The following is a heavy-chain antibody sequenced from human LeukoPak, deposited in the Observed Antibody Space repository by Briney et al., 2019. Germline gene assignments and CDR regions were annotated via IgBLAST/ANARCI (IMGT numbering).Heavy chain of an antibody. J-gene: IGHJ5*02. CDR2: INRSGST. Sequence: SETLSLTCAVYGGSFSGYYWSWIRQPPGKGLEWIGEINRSGSTNYNPSLKSRVTISVDTSKNQFSLKLSSVTAADTAVYYCARGLHNWFDPWGQGTLVTVSS. CDR1: GGSFSGYY. V-gene: IGHV4-34*01. CDR3: ARGLHNWFDP.